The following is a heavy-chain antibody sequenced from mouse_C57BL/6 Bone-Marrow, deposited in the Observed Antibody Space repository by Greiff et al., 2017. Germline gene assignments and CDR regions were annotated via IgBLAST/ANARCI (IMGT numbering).Heavy chain of an antibody. CDR3: ARRYYGSSPGWFAY. J-gene: IGHJ3*01. CDR2: IDPSDSYT. CDR1: GYTFTSYW. Sequence: QVQLQQPGAELVKPGASVKLSCKASGYTFTSYWMQWVKQRPGQGLEWIGEIDPSDSYTNYNQKFKGKATLTVDTSSSTAYMQLSSLTSEDSAVYYSARRYYGSSPGWFAYWGEGTLVTVAA. V-gene: IGHV1-50*01. D-gene: IGHD1-1*01.